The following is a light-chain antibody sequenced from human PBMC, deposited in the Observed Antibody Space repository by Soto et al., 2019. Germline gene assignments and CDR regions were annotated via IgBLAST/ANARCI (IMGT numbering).Light chain of an antibody. CDR2: LGS. J-gene: IGKJ1*01. CDR3: LQAIQAPRT. CDR1: QSLLHSNGNIY. Sequence: DIVLTQSPLSLPVTPGEPASISCRSSQSLLHSNGNIYLDWYLQKPGQSPQLLIYLGSIRASGVPERFSVSGSGTDFTMKITRVEAEDVGVYYCLQAIQAPRTCGLGTKVEIK. V-gene: IGKV2-28*01.